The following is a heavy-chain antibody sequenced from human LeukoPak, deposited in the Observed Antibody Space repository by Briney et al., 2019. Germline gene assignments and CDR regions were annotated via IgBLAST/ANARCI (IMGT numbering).Heavy chain of an antibody. V-gene: IGHV1-69*13. CDR1: GGTFSSYA. Sequence: SVKVSCKASGGTFSSYAISWVRQAPGQGLEWMGGIIPIFGTANYAQKFQGRATITADESTSTAYMELSSLRSEDTAVYYCARQYYDSSGYYYYFDYWGQGTLVAVSS. CDR2: IIPIFGTA. J-gene: IGHJ4*02. D-gene: IGHD3-22*01. CDR3: ARQYYDSSGYYYYFDY.